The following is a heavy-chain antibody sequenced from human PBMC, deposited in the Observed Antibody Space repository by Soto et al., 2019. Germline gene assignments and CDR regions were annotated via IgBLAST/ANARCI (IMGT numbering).Heavy chain of an antibody. D-gene: IGHD6-6*01. CDR3: ARGHISSTKNWLDP. V-gene: IGHV1-8*02. CDR1: GDIFTSYG. Sequence: ASVKVSCKASGDIFTSYGISWVRQAPGQGLEWRGWMNPNSGNTGYAQTLQGRVTMTWGTSISTAYMELSSVRFEDTAMYYCARGHISSTKNWLDPWGQGTLVTVSS. CDR2: MNPNSGNT. J-gene: IGHJ5*02.